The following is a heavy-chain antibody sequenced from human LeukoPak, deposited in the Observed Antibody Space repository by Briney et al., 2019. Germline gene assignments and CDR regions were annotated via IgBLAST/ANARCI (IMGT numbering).Heavy chain of an antibody. CDR3: ARKSDSLMLRGGDC. Sequence: GGSLRLSCAASEFSVSSNYMTWVRQAPGKGLECVSIIYSGGATYYADSVRGRFTISRDNSKNTLYLQMDRLRVEDTAVYYCARKSDSLMLRGGDCWGQGTLVTVSS. V-gene: IGHV3-66*01. CDR2: IYSGGAT. J-gene: IGHJ4*02. CDR1: EFSVSSNY. D-gene: IGHD3-10*01.